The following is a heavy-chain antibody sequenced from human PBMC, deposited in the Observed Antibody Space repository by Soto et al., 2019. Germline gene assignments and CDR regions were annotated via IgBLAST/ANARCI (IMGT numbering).Heavy chain of an antibody. J-gene: IGHJ5*02. D-gene: IGHD6-13*01. Sequence: LETMSLTCTVSGGYISSYYLSWIRQQTGKGLEWIGYIYYSGSTNYNPSLKSRVTISVDTSKNQFSLKLSSVTAADTAVYYCARVAIAAAGTPYNWFDPWGQGTLVTVSS. V-gene: IGHV4-59*01. CDR2: IYYSGST. CDR1: GGYISSYY. CDR3: ARVAIAAAGTPYNWFDP.